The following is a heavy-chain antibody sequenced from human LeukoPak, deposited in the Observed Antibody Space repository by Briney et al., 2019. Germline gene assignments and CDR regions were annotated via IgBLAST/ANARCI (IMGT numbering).Heavy chain of an antibody. D-gene: IGHD5-12*01. CDR2: TYYRSKWYN. Sequence: SQTLSLTCAISGDSVTSNSVAWHWLRQSPSRGLEWLGRTYYRSKWYNDYAVSVKSRITINPDTSKNQFSLQLNSVTPEDTAVYYCARDQSRLLFDWGQGTLVTVSS. V-gene: IGHV6-1*01. CDR3: ARDQSRLLFD. J-gene: IGHJ4*02. CDR1: GDSVTSNSVA.